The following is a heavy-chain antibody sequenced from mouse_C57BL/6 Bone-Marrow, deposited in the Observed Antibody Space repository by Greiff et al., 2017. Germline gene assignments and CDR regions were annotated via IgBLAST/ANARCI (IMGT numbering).Heavy chain of an antibody. D-gene: IGHD2-2*01. CDR3: ARLVKGAY. Sequence: QVQLKESGAELARPGASVKLSCKASGYTFTSYGISWVKQRTGQGLEWIGEIYPRSGNTYYNEKFKGKATLTADKSSSTAYMELRSLTSEDSAVYFCARLVKGAYWGQGTLVTVSA. CDR2: IYPRSGNT. CDR1: GYTFTSYG. V-gene: IGHV1-81*01. J-gene: IGHJ3*01.